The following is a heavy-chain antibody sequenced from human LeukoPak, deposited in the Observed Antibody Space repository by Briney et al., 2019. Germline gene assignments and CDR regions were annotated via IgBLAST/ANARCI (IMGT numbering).Heavy chain of an antibody. CDR3: ARNGHYSADY. CDR2: IHHSGNT. D-gene: IGHD4-17*01. CDR1: GASSISSGYW. V-gene: IGHV4-4*02. Sequence: SETLSLTCVVSGASSISSGYWWSWVRQPPGKGLEWIGEIHHSGNTNFNPSLKSRATISVDKSKNQFSLKMSSVTAADTAVYFCARNGHYSADYWGRGALVTASS. J-gene: IGHJ4*02.